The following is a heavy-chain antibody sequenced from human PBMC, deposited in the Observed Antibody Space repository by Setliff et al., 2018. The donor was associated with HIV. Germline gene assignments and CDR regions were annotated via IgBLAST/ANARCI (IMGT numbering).Heavy chain of an antibody. CDR1: GGSISSYY. Sequence: SETLSLTCTVSGGSISSYYWSWIRQPPGKGLEWIGYIYTSGSTNYNPSLKSRVTISLDTSKNQFSLKLSSLTAADTAVYYCARRSPGGGYYMDVWGKGTTVTVS. D-gene: IGHD3-16*01. CDR2: IYTSGST. J-gene: IGHJ6*03. CDR3: ARRSPGGGYYMDV. V-gene: IGHV4-4*09.